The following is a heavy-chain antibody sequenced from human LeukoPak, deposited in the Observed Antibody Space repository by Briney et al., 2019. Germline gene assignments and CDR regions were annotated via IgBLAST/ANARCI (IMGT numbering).Heavy chain of an antibody. CDR2: IYIAGGT. CDR1: GFTVSDNY. CDR3: ARVTKIHYFDY. V-gene: IGHV3-53*05. J-gene: IGHJ4*02. D-gene: IGHD3-22*01. Sequence: GRSLRLSCAVSGFTVSDNYMSWVRQAPGKGLEWVSVIYIAGGTYYADSVEGRLTISRDNSKNTLYLQMDGLGAEDTAVYYCARVTKIHYFDYWGQGSLVTVSS.